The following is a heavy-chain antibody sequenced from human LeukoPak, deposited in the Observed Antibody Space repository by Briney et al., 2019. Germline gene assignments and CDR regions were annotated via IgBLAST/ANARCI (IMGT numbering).Heavy chain of an antibody. CDR1: GGSFSGYY. D-gene: IGHD3-22*01. V-gene: IGHV4-34*01. J-gene: IGHJ5*02. CDR2: INHSGST. Sequence: SETLSLTCAVYGGSFSGYYWSWIRQPPGKWLEWIGEINHSGSTNYNPSLKSRVTISVDTSKNQFSLKLSSVTAADTAVYYCARFPPRYYYDSSDSCFDPWGQGTLVTVSS. CDR3: ARFPPRYYYDSSDSCFDP.